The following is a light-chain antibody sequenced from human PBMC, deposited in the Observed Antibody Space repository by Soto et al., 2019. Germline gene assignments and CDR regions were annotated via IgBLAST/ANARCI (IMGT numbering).Light chain of an antibody. V-gene: IGKV1-5*01. Sequence: DIPMTQSPSTLSASVGDRVTITCRASQSISSWLAWYQQRPGKAPELLIYDASSLKSGVPSRFSGSGSGTEFTLTISSLQPDDFATYYCQQYSSYAMYTFGQGTKLQIK. CDR2: DAS. CDR1: QSISSW. CDR3: QQYSSYAMYT. J-gene: IGKJ2*01.